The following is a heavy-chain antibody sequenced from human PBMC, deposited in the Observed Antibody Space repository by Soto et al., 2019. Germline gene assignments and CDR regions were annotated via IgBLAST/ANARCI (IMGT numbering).Heavy chain of an antibody. V-gene: IGHV3-48*02. CDR1: GFTFSSYI. Sequence: PEGSLRLSCAASGFTFSSYIMNWVRQAPGKGLEWVSYIHNSSSTIYYADSVRGRFTISRDNAKNSLYLQMNSLRDEDTAVYYCARGVQIIVLLPAAIDYWGQGT. J-gene: IGHJ4*02. CDR3: ARGVQIIVLLPAAIDY. D-gene: IGHD2-2*01. CDR2: IHNSSSTI.